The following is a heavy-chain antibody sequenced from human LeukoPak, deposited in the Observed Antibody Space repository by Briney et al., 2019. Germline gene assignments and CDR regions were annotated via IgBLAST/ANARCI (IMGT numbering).Heavy chain of an antibody. CDR1: GGSISSYY. Sequence: PSETLSLTCTVSGGSISSYYWSWIRQPPGKGLEWIGYIYYSGSTNYNPSLKSRVTISVDTSKNQFSLKLSSATAADTAVCYCARGWHPISGCLYSYFDSWRQGTLVTVSS. V-gene: IGHV4-59*01. J-gene: IGHJ4*02. CDR2: IYYSGST. D-gene: IGHD3-22*01. CDR3: ARGWHPISGCLYSYFDS.